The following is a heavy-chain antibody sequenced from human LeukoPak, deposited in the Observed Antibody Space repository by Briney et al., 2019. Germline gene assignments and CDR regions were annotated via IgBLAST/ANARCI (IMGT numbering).Heavy chain of an antibody. CDR2: IYSGGST. D-gene: IGHD3-16*01. V-gene: IGHV3-53*01. CDR3: ARDGLGKFTFGGVMGD. CDR1: GFTVSSNY. J-gene: IGHJ4*02. Sequence: GGSLRLSCAASGFTVSSNYMSWVRQAPGKGLEWVSVIYSGGSTYYADSVKGRFTISRDNSKNTLYLQMNSLRAEDTAVYYCARDGLGKFTFGGVMGDWGQGTLVTVSS.